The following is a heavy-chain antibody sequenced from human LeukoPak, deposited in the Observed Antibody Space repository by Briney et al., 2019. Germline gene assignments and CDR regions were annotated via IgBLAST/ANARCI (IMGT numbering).Heavy chain of an antibody. CDR3: AKRRTTVITMDYFDY. V-gene: IGHV3-23*01. D-gene: IGHD4-17*01. J-gene: IGHJ4*02. CDR2: ISGGAGTP. Sequence: GGSLRLSCAASGFTFSSYDMSWVRQAPGKGLEWVSGISGGAGTPYYADSVKGRFTISRDNSKSTLYLQMTSLRAEDTAVYYCAKRRTTVITMDYFDYWGQGTLVTVSS. CDR1: GFTFSSYD.